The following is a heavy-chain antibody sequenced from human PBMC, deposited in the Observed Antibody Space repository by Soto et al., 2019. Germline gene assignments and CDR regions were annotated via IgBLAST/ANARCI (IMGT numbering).Heavy chain of an antibody. V-gene: IGHV3-7*05. D-gene: IGHD2-21*01. Sequence: EVQLVESGGGLVQPGGSLRLSCAASGFTFSSYWMSWVRQAPGKGLELVANIKQDGSEKYYVESVKGRFTISRDNAKNSLYLQMNSLRAEDTAVYYWARVDLVVYYYGMDAWGQGTTVTVSS. CDR2: IKQDGSEK. CDR1: GFTFSSYW. CDR3: ARVDLVVYYYGMDA. J-gene: IGHJ6*02.